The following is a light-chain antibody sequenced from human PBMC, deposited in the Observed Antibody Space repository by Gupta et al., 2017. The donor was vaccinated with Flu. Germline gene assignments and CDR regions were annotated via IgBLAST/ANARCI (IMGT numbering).Light chain of an antibody. Sequence: DIVMTQSPLSLPVTPGEPASICCRSSQSRRHSNGKNYLVWYLQKPGQSPHLLLYVGSKRAPGLPDRFSGSGSGTDFTLKISRVEAEDVGVYYCTQGLKTPRTFGQGTKVEIK. CDR1: QSRRHSNGKNY. CDR3: TQGLKTPRT. CDR2: VGS. V-gene: IGKV2-28*01. J-gene: IGKJ2*01.